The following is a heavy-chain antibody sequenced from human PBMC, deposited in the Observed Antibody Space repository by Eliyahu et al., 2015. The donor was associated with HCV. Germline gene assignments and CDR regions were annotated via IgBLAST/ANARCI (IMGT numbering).Heavy chain of an antibody. CDR3: ARGRGEWLAFDY. D-gene: IGHD6-19*01. CDR2: IYNSGYT. V-gene: IGHV4-31*03. J-gene: IGHJ4*02. Sequence: QVQLQESGPGLVKPSQTLSLTXTVSGGXISXGTYYWTWIRQHPGKGLEWIGYIYNSGYTYLSPSLQSRVTISIDASKNQFSLNLNSVTDADTAVYFCARGRGEWLAFDYWGQGTLVTVSP. CDR1: GGXISXGTYY.